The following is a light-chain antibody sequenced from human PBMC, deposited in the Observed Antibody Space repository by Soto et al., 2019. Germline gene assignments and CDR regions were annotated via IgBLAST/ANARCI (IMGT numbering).Light chain of an antibody. CDR2: GVS. CDR3: QHFHNWPPWT. J-gene: IGKJ1*01. V-gene: IGKV3-20*01. CDR1: QSVPSNF. Sequence: EIVLTQSPGTLSLSPGERATLSCRASQSVPSNFLAWYQQKPGQAPILLIYGVSRRATGIPDRFSGSGSGTEFTLTISSLQSEDVAVYYCQHFHNWPPWTFGQGTRVEIK.